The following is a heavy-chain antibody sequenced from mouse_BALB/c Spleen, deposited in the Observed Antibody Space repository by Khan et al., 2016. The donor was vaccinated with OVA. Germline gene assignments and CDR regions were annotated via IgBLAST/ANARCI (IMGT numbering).Heavy chain of an antibody. D-gene: IGHD2-4*01. CDR1: GYTFTSYW. J-gene: IGHJ3*01. V-gene: IGHV1-61*01. CDR2: IDPSDSET. Sequence: QVQLKESGAELVRPGASVKLSCKASGYTFTSYWMNWVQQRPGQGLEWIGMIDPSDSETHYNQIFKDKATLTVDKSSSTAYMQLSSLTSEDAAVYYCARREKYDYDPYWFAYWGQGTLVTVSA. CDR3: ARREKYDYDPYWFAY.